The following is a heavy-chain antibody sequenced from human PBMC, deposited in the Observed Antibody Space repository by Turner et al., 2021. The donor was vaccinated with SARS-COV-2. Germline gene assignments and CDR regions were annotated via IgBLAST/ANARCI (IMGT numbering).Heavy chain of an antibody. CDR3: VVGGRDTAFDY. J-gene: IGHJ4*02. CDR1: GYSFTNYW. D-gene: IGHD5-18*01. V-gene: IGHV5-51*01. CDR2: FYPGDSNT. Sequence: EVQLVQSGAEVKKPGESLNISCQGSGYSFTNYWIGWVRQMPGKGLEWMGIFYPGDSNTRYSPSFQGKVTISADKSISTAYLQWNSLKASDTAMYYCVVGGRDTAFDYWGQGTLVTVSS.